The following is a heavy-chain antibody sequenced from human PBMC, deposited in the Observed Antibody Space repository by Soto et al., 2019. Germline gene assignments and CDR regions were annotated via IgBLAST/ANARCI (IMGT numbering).Heavy chain of an antibody. CDR2: ISGSGGST. D-gene: IGHD5-18*01. J-gene: IGHJ6*02. CDR1: GFTFSSYA. Sequence: PGGSLRLSCAASGFTFSSYAMSWVRQAPGKGLEWVSAISGSGGSTYYADSVKGRFTISRDNSKNTLYLQMNSLRAEDTAVYYCAKWAGQLWPEQGYYYGMDVWGQGTTVTVS. V-gene: IGHV3-23*01. CDR3: AKWAGQLWPEQGYYYGMDV.